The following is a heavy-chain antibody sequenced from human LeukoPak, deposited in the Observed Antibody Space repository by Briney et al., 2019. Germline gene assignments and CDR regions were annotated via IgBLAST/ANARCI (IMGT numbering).Heavy chain of an antibody. Sequence: PGGSLRLSCAASGFTFSSYAMSWVRQAPGKGLEWVSAISGSGGSTYYADSVKGRFTISRDNSKNTMYLQMNSLRGEDTAVYYCVKDQAGTTGNAFDIWGQGTVVSVYS. CDR2: ISGSGGST. J-gene: IGHJ3*02. CDR1: GFTFSSYA. D-gene: IGHD1-1*01. CDR3: VKDQAGTTGNAFDI. V-gene: IGHV3-23*01.